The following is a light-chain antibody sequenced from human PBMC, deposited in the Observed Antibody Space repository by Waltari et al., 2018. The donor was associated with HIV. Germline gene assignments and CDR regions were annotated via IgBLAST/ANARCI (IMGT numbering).Light chain of an antibody. J-gene: IGLJ1*01. CDR3: AAWGDSLTSVV. V-gene: IGLV1-47*01. CDR2: RNN. Sequence: QSVLTQPPSASATPGQRVTISCSGSSSNIGSNYVYWYQHLPGTAPKLLIYRNNQRPSAVPARFSGSKSGTSAALAISGLRSDDEADYYCAAWGDSLTSVVFGTGTKVTVL. CDR1: SSNIGSNY.